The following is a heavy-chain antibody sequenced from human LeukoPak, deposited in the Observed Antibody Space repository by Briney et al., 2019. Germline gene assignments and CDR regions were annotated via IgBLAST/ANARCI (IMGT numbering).Heavy chain of an antibody. J-gene: IGHJ5*02. V-gene: IGHV3-43D*03. CDR1: GFPFDDYA. CDR2: ISWNGAST. Sequence: GGSLRLSCAASGFPFDDYAMHWVRQAPGKGLEWVSLISWNGASTYYADSVKGRFTISRDNSKNSLYLQMNSLRAEDTAFYYCAKDGVVAALGDNWFDPWGQGTLVTVSS. CDR3: AKDGVVAALGDNWFDP. D-gene: IGHD2-15*01.